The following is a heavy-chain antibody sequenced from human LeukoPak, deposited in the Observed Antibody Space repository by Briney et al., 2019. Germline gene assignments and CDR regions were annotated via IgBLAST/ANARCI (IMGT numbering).Heavy chain of an antibody. CDR1: GGTFSSYA. CDR2: IIPIFGTA. D-gene: IGHD5-18*01. V-gene: IGHV1-69*13. CDR3: ARVGDTAMVEEDYYYYYMDV. J-gene: IGHJ6*03. Sequence: ASVKVSCKASGGTFSSYAISWVRQAPGQGLEWMGGIIPIFGTANYAQKFQGRVTITADESTSTAYMELSSLRSEDTAVYYCARVGDTAMVEEDYYYYYMDVWGKGTTVTISS.